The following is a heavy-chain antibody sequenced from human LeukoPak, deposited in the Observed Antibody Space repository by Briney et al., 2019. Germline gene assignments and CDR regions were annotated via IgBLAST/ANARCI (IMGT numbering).Heavy chain of an antibody. CDR1: GFIFSNYG. Sequence: GGSLRLSCAASGFIFSNYGMHWVRQAPGKGLEWVAVISNDGDKKYYADSVKGRFTISRDNSKNTLYLQMNSLRAEDTAVYYCARAHGRFGELLKANWFDPWGQGTLVTVSS. D-gene: IGHD3-10*01. CDR2: ISNDGDKK. J-gene: IGHJ5*02. CDR3: ARAHGRFGELLKANWFDP. V-gene: IGHV3-30*03.